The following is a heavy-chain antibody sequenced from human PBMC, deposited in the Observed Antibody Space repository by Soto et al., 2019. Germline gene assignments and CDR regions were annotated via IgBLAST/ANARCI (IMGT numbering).Heavy chain of an antibody. CDR1: GYTFTHYY. D-gene: IGHD6-13*01. J-gene: IGHJ4*02. Sequence: QVQLVQSGAEVKKPGASVKLSCRTSGYTFTHYYIHWVRQAPGQGLEWLAIINPASGSTNYAQDFQGRVTLTMDTSTTTVYMELSGLKAEDTAIFYCARDLAACDHWGQGTLVTVSS. V-gene: IGHV1-46*01. CDR2: INPASGST. CDR3: ARDLAACDH.